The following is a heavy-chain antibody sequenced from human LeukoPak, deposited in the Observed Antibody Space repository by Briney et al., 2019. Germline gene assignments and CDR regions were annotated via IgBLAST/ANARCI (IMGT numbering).Heavy chain of an antibody. D-gene: IGHD6-19*01. Sequence: GGSLRLSCAASGFTFSTYAMSWVRQAPGKGLEWVSAISGSGGSTYYADSVKGRFTISRDNSKNTLYLQMNSLRAEDTAVYYCEKEKYSSGFFDYWGQGTLVTVSP. V-gene: IGHV3-23*01. CDR1: GFTFSTYA. CDR3: EKEKYSSGFFDY. J-gene: IGHJ4*02. CDR2: ISGSGGST.